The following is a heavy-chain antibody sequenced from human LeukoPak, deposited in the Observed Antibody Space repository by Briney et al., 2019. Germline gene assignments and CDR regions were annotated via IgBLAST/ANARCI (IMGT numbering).Heavy chain of an antibody. V-gene: IGHV3-33*06. D-gene: IGHD1-14*01. CDR1: GFTFSNYG. Sequence: PGGSLRLSCGASGFTFSNYGMHWVRQAPGKGLEWVAVIWYDGSNDYYANSVKGRFAISRDNSKNTVYLQMNSLRAEDTAVYYCAKDSGNRDNWFDPWGQGTLVTVSS. CDR3: AKDSGNRDNWFDP. CDR2: IWYDGSND. J-gene: IGHJ5*02.